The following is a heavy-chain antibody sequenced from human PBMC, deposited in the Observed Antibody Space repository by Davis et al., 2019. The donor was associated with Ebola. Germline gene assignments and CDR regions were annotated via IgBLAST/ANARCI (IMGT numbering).Heavy chain of an antibody. CDR3: ARELNFRNYDFWSGYRPWGFDP. V-gene: IGHV4-34*01. D-gene: IGHD3-3*01. J-gene: IGHJ5*02. CDR1: GGSFSAYY. CDR2: INHSGTT. Sequence: SETLSLTCAVYGGSFSAYYWTWIRQPPGKGLEWIGEINHSGTTNYNPSLKSRVTISVDTSKNQFSLKLSSVTAADTAVYYCARELNFRNYDFWSGYRPWGFDPWGQGTLVTVSS.